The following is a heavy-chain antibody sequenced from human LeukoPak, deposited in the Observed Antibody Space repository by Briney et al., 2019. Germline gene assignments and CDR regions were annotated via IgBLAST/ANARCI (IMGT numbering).Heavy chain of an antibody. D-gene: IGHD6-13*01. V-gene: IGHV4-59*08. CDR3: ARQASWLTYFDL. Sequence: SETLSLTCTVSGGSISGYYWSWIRQPPGQGLEWIGYIFYSGSTNYNPTLKSRVTISVDTSENQFSLRLSSVTAADTAVYFCARQASWLTYFDLWGRGTVVAVSS. J-gene: IGHJ2*01. CDR1: GGSISGYY. CDR2: IFYSGST.